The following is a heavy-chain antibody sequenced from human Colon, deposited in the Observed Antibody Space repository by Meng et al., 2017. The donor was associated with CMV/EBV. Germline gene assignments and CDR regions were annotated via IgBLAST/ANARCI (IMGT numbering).Heavy chain of an antibody. J-gene: IGHJ4*02. Sequence: CSVSEFAFSSYSMHWVRQAPGKGLEYVSAISSNGRNTYYAGSVKGRFSVSRDNSKNTLFLQMDSLRPEDTAVYYCATDPSTVTTNYWGQGTLVTVSS. CDR2: ISSNGRNT. CDR1: EFAFSSYS. D-gene: IGHD4-17*01. CDR3: ATDPSTVTTNY. V-gene: IGHV3-64*02.